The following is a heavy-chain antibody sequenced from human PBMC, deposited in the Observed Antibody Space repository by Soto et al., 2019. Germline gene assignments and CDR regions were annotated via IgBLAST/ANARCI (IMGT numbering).Heavy chain of an antibody. CDR3: ARDGWFDP. Sequence: QVQLVQSGAEVKKPGASVKVSCKASGYTFTSYAMHWVRQAPGQRLEWMGWINAGNGNTKYSQKFQGRVXXXXXTXXXXXXXELSSLRSEDTAVYYCARDGWFDPWGQGTLVTVSS. CDR2: INAGNGNT. J-gene: IGHJ5*02. V-gene: IGHV1-3*01. CDR1: GYTFTSYA.